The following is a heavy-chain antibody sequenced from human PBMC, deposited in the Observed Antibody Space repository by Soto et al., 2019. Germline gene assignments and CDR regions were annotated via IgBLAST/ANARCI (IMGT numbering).Heavy chain of an antibody. CDR1: GFSVSDNY. J-gene: IGHJ5*02. D-gene: IGHD2-8*02. CDR2: IYSSGDT. Sequence: GGSLRLSCAASGFSVSDNYMSWVRQAPGKGLEWISVIYSSGDTYYADSVKGRLTISRDNSRNTLYLQINDLRVEDTAIYYCARHGTGGFRGGQYFDPWGHGTLVTVSS. V-gene: IGHV3-66*04. CDR3: ARHGTGGFRGGQYFDP.